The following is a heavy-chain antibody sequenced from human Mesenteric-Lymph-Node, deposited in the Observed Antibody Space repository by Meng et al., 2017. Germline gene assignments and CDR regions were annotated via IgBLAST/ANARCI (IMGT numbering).Heavy chain of an antibody. CDR2: IYTSGST. J-gene: IGHJ3*02. V-gene: IGHV4-61*02. CDR1: GGSISSGSYY. CDR3: HTYGSGSYYNGDAFDI. D-gene: IGHD3-10*01. Sequence: SETLSLTCTVSGGSISSGSYYWSWIRQPAGKGLEWIGRIYTSGSTNYNPSLKSRVTISVDTSKNQFSLKLSSVTAADTAVYYCHTYGSGSYYNGDAFDIWGQGTMVTVSS.